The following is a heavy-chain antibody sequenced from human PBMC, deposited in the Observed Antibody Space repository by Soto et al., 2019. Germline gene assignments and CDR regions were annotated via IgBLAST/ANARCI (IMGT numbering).Heavy chain of an antibody. CDR2: IWYDGSNK. CDR3: ARDSPEYSSSWYYFDY. CDR1: GFTFSSYG. D-gene: IGHD6-6*01. Sequence: PGGSLRLSCAASGFTFSSYGMHWVRQAPGKGLEWVAVIWYDGSNKYYADSVKGRFTISRDNSKNTLYLQMNSLRAEDTAVYYCARDSPEYSSSWYYFDYWGQGTLVTVSS. J-gene: IGHJ4*02. V-gene: IGHV3-33*01.